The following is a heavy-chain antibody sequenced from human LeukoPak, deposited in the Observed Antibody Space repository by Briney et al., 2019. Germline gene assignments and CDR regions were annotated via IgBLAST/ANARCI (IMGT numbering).Heavy chain of an antibody. CDR1: GGSISSGSYY. J-gene: IGHJ4*02. Sequence: SETLSLTCTVSGGSISSGSYYWSWIRQPPGKGLEWIGYIYYSGSTNYNPSLESRVTMSVDTSKNQFSLKLSSVTAADTAVYYCARVHSSMIRGVIFDYWGQGTLGTVSS. D-gene: IGHD3-10*01. CDR3: ARVHSSMIRGVIFDY. CDR2: IYYSGST. V-gene: IGHV4-61*01.